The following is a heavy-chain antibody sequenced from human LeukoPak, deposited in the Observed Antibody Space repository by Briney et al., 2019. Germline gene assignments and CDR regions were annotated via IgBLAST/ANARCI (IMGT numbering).Heavy chain of an antibody. CDR1: GFTFSSYA. Sequence: GGSLRLSCAASGFTFSSYAMSRFRQAPGKGLEWVSCISASGGSTYYADSAKGRFTISRDDSKNTLYLQMNSLRAEDTAVYYCAKQAEQWLVHIHFDYWGQGTLVTVSS. D-gene: IGHD6-19*01. J-gene: IGHJ4*02. V-gene: IGHV3-23*01. CDR2: ISASGGST. CDR3: AKQAEQWLVHIHFDY.